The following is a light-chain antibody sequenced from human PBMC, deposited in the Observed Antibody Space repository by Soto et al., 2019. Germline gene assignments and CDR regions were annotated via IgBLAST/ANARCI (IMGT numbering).Light chain of an antibody. CDR1: QSISSS. V-gene: IGKV1-5*01. J-gene: IGKJ1*01. Sequence: DIQMTQSPSTLSASVGDRVTLTCRASQSISSSLAWYQQKPGKAPKLLIYDASSLASGVPSRFSGSGSGTEFTLTVSRLQPDDFATYYCQPSHSTWTFRPGTKVNIK. CDR2: DAS. CDR3: QPSHSTWT.